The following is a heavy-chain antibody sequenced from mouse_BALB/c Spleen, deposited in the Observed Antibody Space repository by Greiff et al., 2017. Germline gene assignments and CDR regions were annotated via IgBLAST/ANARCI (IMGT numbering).Heavy chain of an antibody. J-gene: IGHJ4*01. CDR2: ISSGSSTI. CDR1: GFTFSSFG. V-gene: IGHV5-17*02. D-gene: IGHD2-14*01. Sequence: EVKLVESGGGLVQPGGSRKLSCAASGFTFSSFGMHWVRQAPEKGLEWVAYISSGSSTIYYADTVKGRFTISRDNPKNTLFLQMTSLRSEDTAMYYCATGGIGYAMDYWGQGTSVTVSS. CDR3: ATGGIGYAMDY.